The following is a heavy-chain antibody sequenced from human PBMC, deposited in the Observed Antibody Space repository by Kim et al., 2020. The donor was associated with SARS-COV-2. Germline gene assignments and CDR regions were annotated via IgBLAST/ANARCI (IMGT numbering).Heavy chain of an antibody. CDR3: ARGVVRGVKPYYYYYGMDV. D-gene: IGHD3-10*01. V-gene: IGHV1-69*13. J-gene: IGHJ6*02. CDR2: IIPIFGTA. Sequence: SVKVSCKASGGTFSSYAISWVRQAPGQGLEWMGGIIPIFGTANYAQKFQGRVTITADESTSTAYMELSSLRSEDTAVYYCARGVVRGVKPYYYYYGMDVWGQGTTVTVSS. CDR1: GGTFSSYA.